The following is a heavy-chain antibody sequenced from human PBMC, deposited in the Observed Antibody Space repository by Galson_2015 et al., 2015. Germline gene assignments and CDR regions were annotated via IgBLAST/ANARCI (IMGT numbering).Heavy chain of an antibody. Sequence: SLRISGAASGFIFDDYAMYWVRQAPGKGLEWVSGITWTRGNIVNADSVKGRFTISRDNDRKSLYVQMNSVKTEDTALYYCAKEKEPHYYDNSGCDNWGQGTLVIVSS. V-gene: IGHV3-9*01. CDR1: GFIFDDYA. J-gene: IGHJ4*02. CDR2: ITWTRGNI. CDR3: AKEKEPHYYDNSGCDN. D-gene: IGHD3-22*01.